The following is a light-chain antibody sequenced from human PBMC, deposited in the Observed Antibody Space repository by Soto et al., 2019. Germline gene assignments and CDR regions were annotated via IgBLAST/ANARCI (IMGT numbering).Light chain of an antibody. Sequence: QSVLTQPPSVSGAPGQRVTISCTGSSSNIGAGYDVHWYQQLPGTAPKLLMYGSSNRPSGVPDRFSGSKSGTSASLAITRLQAEDEADYYCQSYDSSVGGVAFGGGTKLTVL. V-gene: IGLV1-40*01. CDR3: QSYDSSVGGVA. CDR1: SSNIGAGYD. CDR2: GSS. J-gene: IGLJ2*01.